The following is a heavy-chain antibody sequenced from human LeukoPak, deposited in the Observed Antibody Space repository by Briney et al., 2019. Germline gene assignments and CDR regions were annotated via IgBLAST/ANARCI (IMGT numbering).Heavy chain of an antibody. D-gene: IGHD3-16*01. CDR3: ARLFRGVGY. Sequence: PSETLSLTCTVSGGSISGSDYYWGWIRQPPGKGLEWIGSIYYIGSTYYNSSLNSRVTISVDTSRNQFSLKLSSVTAADTALYYCARLFRGVGYWGQGTLVTVSS. V-gene: IGHV4-39*01. CDR1: GGSISGSDYY. J-gene: IGHJ4*02. CDR2: IYYIGST.